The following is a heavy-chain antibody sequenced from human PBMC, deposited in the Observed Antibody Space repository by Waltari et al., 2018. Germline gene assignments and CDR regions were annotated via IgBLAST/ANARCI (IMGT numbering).Heavy chain of an antibody. CDR3: GRVGVQSGADY. J-gene: IGHJ4*02. CDR2: IHTITGNT. D-gene: IGHD3-10*01. Sequence: QVHLVQSGAEMKQPGASVSVSCKASRYTFPSYTITWVRQALGQGLEWMGWIHTITGNTDYAKNLQGRVTMTADTSTDTAYMELSNLSSDDSAVYYCGRVGVQSGADYWGQGTLVTVSS. V-gene: IGHV1-18*01. CDR1: RYTFPSYT.